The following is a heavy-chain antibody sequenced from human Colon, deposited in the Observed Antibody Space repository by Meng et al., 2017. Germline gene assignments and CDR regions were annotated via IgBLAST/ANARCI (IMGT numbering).Heavy chain of an antibody. V-gene: IGHV3-23*02. CDR2: ISGSGVST. Sequence: SCAASGFTFSSYAINWVRQAPGKGLEWVSAISGSGVSTYYGDSVKGRFITSRDNSKNTVYLQMNSLRGEDTAIYYCVKVRGVPGSNDPFDYWGQGTLVTVSS. J-gene: IGHJ4*02. CDR3: VKVRGVPGSNDPFDY. CDR1: GFTFSSYA. D-gene: IGHD4-23*01.